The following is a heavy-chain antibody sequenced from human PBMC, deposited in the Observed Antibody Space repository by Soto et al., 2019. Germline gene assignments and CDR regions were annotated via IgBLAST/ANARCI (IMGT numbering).Heavy chain of an antibody. CDR2: IYYSGST. Sequence: SETLSLTCTVSGGSICSYYWSWIRKPPGKGLEWIGYIYYSGSTNYNPSLKSRVTISVDTSKNQFPLKLSSVTAADTAVYYCARDLGAYCTNGVCYNWFDPWGQGTLVTVSS. V-gene: IGHV4-59*01. J-gene: IGHJ5*02. CDR1: GGSICSYY. D-gene: IGHD2-8*01. CDR3: ARDLGAYCTNGVCYNWFDP.